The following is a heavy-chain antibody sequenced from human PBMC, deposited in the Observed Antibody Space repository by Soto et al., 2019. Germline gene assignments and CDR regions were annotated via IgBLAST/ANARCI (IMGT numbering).Heavy chain of an antibody. J-gene: IGHJ5*02. V-gene: IGHV4-34*01. Sequence: SETLSLTGAVYGGSFSGYYWSWIRQPPGKGLEWIGEINHSGSTNYNPSLKSRVTISVDTSKNQFSLKLSSVTAADTAVYYCARVYYDFWSGYFMTPWFDPWGQGTLVTVSS. CDR3: ARVYYDFWSGYFMTPWFDP. CDR1: GGSFSGYY. D-gene: IGHD3-3*01. CDR2: INHSGST.